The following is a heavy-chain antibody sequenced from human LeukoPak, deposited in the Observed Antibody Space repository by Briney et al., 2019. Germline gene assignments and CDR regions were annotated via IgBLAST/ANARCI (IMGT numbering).Heavy chain of an antibody. CDR2: IYYSGST. CDR1: GGSISSYY. D-gene: IGHD3-16*01. J-gene: IGHJ4*02. CDR3: ARDQGKGWGFWGFAY. V-gene: IGHV4-59*01. Sequence: PSETLSLTCTVSGGSISSYYWSWIRQPPGKGLEWIGYIYYSGSTNYNPSLKSRVTISVDTSKNQFSLKLSSVTAADTAVYYCARDQGKGWGFWGFAYWGQGTLVTVSS.